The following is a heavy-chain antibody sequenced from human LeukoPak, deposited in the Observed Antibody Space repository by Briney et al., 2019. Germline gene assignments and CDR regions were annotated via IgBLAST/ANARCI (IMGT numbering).Heavy chain of an antibody. CDR1: GGTFSSYA. CDR2: IIPIFGIA. V-gene: IGHV1-69*13. D-gene: IGHD5-12*01. J-gene: IGHJ4*02. Sequence: SVKVSCKASGGTFSSYANSWVRQAPGQGLEWMGRIIPIFGIANYAQKFQGRVTITADESTSTAYMELSSLRSEDTAVYYCARAGGSGYSGYRGGAFDYWGQGTLVTVSS. CDR3: ARAGGSGYSGYRGGAFDY.